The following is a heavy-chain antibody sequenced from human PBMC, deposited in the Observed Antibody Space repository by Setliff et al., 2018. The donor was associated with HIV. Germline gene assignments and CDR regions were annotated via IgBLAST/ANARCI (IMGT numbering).Heavy chain of an antibody. J-gene: IGHJ4*01. CDR3: ARDRFTLTSSIFGF. D-gene: IGHD3-3*01. V-gene: IGHV1-3*04. Sequence: ASVKVSCKTSGYTFSNYPIHWLRQAPGQRPEWMGWVNTGKGDTKYSQRFQDRLTITTDSSASSVNMELSSLSSDDTAIYYCARDRFTLTSSIFGFWGHGTLVTVSS. CDR2: VNTGKGDT. CDR1: GYTFSNYP.